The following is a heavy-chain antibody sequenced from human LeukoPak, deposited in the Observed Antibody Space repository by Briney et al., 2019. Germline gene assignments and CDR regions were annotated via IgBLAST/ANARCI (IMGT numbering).Heavy chain of an antibody. CDR3: ARDQASRWPDNWFDP. J-gene: IGHJ5*02. D-gene: IGHD2-15*01. CDR1: GFTFSSYG. V-gene: IGHV3-30*02. Sequence: PGGSLRLSCAASGFTFSSYGMHWVRQAPGKGLEWVAFIRYDGSNKYYADSVKGRFTISRDNAKNSLYLQMNSLRAEDTAVYYCARDQASRWPDNWFDPWGQGTLVTVSS. CDR2: IRYDGSNK.